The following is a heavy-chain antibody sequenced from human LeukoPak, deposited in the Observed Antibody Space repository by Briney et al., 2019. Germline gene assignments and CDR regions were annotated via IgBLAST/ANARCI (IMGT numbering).Heavy chain of an antibody. CDR2: IIPIFGTA. V-gene: IGHV1-69*13. CDR1: GYTFTGYY. D-gene: IGHD6-13*01. Sequence: ASVKVSCKASGYTFTGYYMHWVRQAPGQGLEWMGGIIPIFGTANYAQKFQGRVTITADESTSTAYMELSSLRSEDTAVYYCARAPFRAAADTDLYYYYYYMDVWGKGTTVTISS. CDR3: ARAPFRAAADTDLYYYYYYMDV. J-gene: IGHJ6*03.